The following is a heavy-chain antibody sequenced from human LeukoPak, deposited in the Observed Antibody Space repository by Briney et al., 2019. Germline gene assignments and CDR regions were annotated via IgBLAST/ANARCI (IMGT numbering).Heavy chain of an antibody. D-gene: IGHD1-26*01. CDR1: GGTFSSFG. CDR3: ASPKAHSGSYQLPFDY. Sequence: ASVKVSCKASGGTFSSFGITWVRQAPGQGLEWMGGIIPIFGTANYAQKFQGRVTITADESTSTAYMELSSLRSEDTAVYYCASPKAHSGSYQLPFDYWGQGTLVTVSS. V-gene: IGHV1-69*13. J-gene: IGHJ4*02. CDR2: IIPIFGTA.